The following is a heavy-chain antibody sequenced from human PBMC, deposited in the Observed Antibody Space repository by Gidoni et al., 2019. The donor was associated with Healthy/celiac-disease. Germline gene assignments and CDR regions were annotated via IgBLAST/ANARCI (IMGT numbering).Heavy chain of an antibody. J-gene: IGHJ5*02. CDR1: GYNFTSDG. CDR2: ISAYNGNT. Sequence: QVQLVQSGAEVKKPGASGQVSRTASGYNFTSDGSSWVRNAPGQGPEWMGWISAYNGNTNYAQKLQGRVTMTTDTSTSTAYMELRSLRSDDTAVYYCARDLRWFGENWFDPWGQGTLVTVSS. CDR3: ARDLRWFGENWFDP. V-gene: IGHV1-18*01. D-gene: IGHD3-10*01.